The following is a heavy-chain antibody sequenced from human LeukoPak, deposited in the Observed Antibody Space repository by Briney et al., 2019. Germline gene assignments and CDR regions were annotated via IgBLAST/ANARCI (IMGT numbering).Heavy chain of an antibody. CDR2: ISAYNGNT. D-gene: IGHD6-19*01. J-gene: IGHJ4*02. Sequence: ASVKVSCKASGGTFSSYTISWVRQAPGQGLEWMGWISAYNGNTNYAQKLQGRVTMTTDTSTSTAYMELRSLRSDDTAVYYCARIAVAGTEDYWGQGTLVTVSS. CDR3: ARIAVAGTEDY. V-gene: IGHV1-18*01. CDR1: GGTFSSYT.